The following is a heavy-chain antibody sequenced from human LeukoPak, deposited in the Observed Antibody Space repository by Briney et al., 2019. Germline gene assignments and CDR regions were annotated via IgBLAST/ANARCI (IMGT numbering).Heavy chain of an antibody. D-gene: IGHD4-17*01. V-gene: IGHV1-58*01. CDR3: ATPPQDYGHYSY. Sequence: GTSVKVSCKASGFTFTSSAVQWVRQARGQRLEWIGWIVVGSGNTNYAQKFQERVTITRDMSTSTAYMELSSLRSEDTAVYYCATPPQDYGHYSYWGQGTLVTVSS. CDR2: IVVGSGNT. CDR1: GFTFTSSA. J-gene: IGHJ4*02.